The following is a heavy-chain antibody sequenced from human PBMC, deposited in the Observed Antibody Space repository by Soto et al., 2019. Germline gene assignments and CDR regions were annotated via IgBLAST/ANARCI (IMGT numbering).Heavy chain of an antibody. V-gene: IGHV4-34*01. CDR3: ARGRIVVVPAATGRNWFDP. CDR1: GGSFSGYY. D-gene: IGHD2-2*01. CDR2: INHSGST. Sequence: QVQLQQWGAGLLKPSETLSLTCAVYGGSFSGYYWSWIRQPPGKGLEWIGEINHSGSTNYNPSLKSRVTRSVDTSKNQFSLKLSSVNAADTAVYYCARGRIVVVPAATGRNWFDPWGQGTLVTVSS. J-gene: IGHJ5*02.